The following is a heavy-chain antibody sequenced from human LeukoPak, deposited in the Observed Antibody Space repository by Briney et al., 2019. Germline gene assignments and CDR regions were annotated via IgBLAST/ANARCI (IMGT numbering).Heavy chain of an antibody. CDR3: ARAGGGLRYCDWLLAPPYYYGMDV. D-gene: IGHD3-9*01. Sequence: SLRFSSAASRFTCSACGMLRLRQAPGKGLEWVATISFDGSHKYYADYVKGRFTISRDKSKTKMYLQMNSLRAEDTAVYYCARAGGGLRYCDWLLAPPYYYGMDVWGQGTTVTVSS. CDR2: ISFDGSHK. CDR1: RFTCSACG. J-gene: IGHJ6*02. V-gene: IGHV3-30*03.